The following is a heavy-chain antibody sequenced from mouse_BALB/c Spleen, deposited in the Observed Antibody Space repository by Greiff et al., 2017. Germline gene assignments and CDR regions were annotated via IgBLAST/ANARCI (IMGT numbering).Heavy chain of an antibody. Sequence: EVKLVESGGGLVQPGGSRKLSCAASGFTFSSFGMHWVRQAPEKGLEWVAYISSGSSTIYYADTVKGRFTISRDNPNNTLFLQMTSLRSEDTAMYYCARSGIYDGYHYAMDYWGQGTSVTVSS. D-gene: IGHD2-3*01. J-gene: IGHJ4*01. CDR1: GFTFSSFG. CDR3: ARSGIYDGYHYAMDY. CDR2: ISSGSSTI. V-gene: IGHV5-17*02.